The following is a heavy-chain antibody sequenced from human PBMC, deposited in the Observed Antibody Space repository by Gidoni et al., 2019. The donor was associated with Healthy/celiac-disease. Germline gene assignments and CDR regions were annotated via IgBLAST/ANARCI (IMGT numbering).Heavy chain of an antibody. V-gene: IGHV4-34*01. D-gene: IGHD5-18*01. J-gene: IGHJ4*02. CDR1: GGSFSGYY. CDR3: AGYGYSYGLDY. CDR2: INHSGST. Sequence: QVQLQQWGAGLLKPSETLSLTCAVYGGSFSGYYWSWIHQPPRKGLEWIGEINHSGSTNYNPSLKSRVTISVDTSKNQFSLKLSSMAAADTAVYYCAGYGYSYGLDYWGQGTLVTVSS.